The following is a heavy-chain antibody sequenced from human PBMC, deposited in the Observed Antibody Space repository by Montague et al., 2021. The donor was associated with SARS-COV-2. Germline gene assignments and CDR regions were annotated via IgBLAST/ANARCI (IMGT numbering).Heavy chain of an antibody. V-gene: IGHV3-48*02. CDR1: GFTFTSYS. CDR3: ARGRGSYIDY. Sequence: SLRLSCAASGFTFTSYSVSWVRQAPGAGLEWVSFISTSSDIIIYRDSVKGRFTISRDNAKNSVYLQMNSLRDEDTALYYCARGRGSYIDYWGQGTLVSVSS. J-gene: IGHJ4*02. CDR2: ISTSSDII. D-gene: IGHD1-26*01.